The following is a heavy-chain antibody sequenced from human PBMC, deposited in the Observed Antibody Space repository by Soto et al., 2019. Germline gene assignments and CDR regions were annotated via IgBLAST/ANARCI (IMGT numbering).Heavy chain of an antibody. CDR1: GFTFSSYG. V-gene: IGHV3-33*01. CDR3: AREKQLVVDY. CDR2: IWYDGSNK. Sequence: QVQLVESGGGVVQPGRSLRLSCAASGFTFSSYGMHWVRQAPGKGLEWVAVIWYDGSNKYYADSVKGRFSISRDNSKNTLYLQMNSLRAEDTAVYYCAREKQLVVDYWGQGTLVTVSS. D-gene: IGHD6-6*01. J-gene: IGHJ4*02.